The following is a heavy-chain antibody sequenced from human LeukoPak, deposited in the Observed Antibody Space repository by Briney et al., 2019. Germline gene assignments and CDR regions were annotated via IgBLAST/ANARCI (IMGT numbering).Heavy chain of an antibody. CDR1: GFTFSSYA. Sequence: GGSLRLSCAASGFTFSSYAMSWVRQAPGKGLEWVSAISGSGGSTYYADSVKGWFTISRDNSKNTLYLQMNSLRAEDTAVYYCAKGHPPGYSSGWYPHWGQGTLVTVSS. D-gene: IGHD6-19*01. V-gene: IGHV3-23*01. CDR3: AKGHPPGYSSGWYPH. J-gene: IGHJ4*02. CDR2: ISGSGGST.